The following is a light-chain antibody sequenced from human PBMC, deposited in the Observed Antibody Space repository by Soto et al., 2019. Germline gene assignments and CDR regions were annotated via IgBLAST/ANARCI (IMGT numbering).Light chain of an antibody. V-gene: IGLV1-44*01. J-gene: IGLJ1*01. Sequence: QSVLTQPPSASGTPGQRVTISCSGSSSNIGSNTVNRYQQLPGTAPKLLIYSNNQRPSGVPDRFSGSKSGTSASLAISGLQSEDEADYYCAAWDDSLHGAYVFGTGTKVTVL. CDR2: SNN. CDR1: SSNIGSNT. CDR3: AAWDDSLHGAYV.